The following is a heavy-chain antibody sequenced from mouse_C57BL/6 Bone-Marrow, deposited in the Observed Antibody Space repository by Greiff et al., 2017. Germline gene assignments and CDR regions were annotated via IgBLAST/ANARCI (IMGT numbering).Heavy chain of an antibody. CDR2: INPGSGGT. Sequence: LVESGAELVRPGTSVKVSCKASGYAFTNYLIEWVKQRPGQGLEWIGVINPGSGGTNYNEKFKGKATLTADKSSSTAYMQLSSLTSEDSAVYFCARGYYYGSSPFADWGQGTLVTVAA. D-gene: IGHD1-1*01. V-gene: IGHV1-54*01. CDR3: ARGYYYGSSPFAD. CDR1: GYAFTNYL. J-gene: IGHJ3*01.